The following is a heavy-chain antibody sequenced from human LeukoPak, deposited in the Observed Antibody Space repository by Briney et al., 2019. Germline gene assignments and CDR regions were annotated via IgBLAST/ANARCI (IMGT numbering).Heavy chain of an antibody. CDR3: ARVLGCSGGSCYSGASGWWFDP. CDR2: ISSSGSTI. CDR1: GFTFSDYY. V-gene: IGHV3-11*01. D-gene: IGHD2-15*01. J-gene: IGHJ5*02. Sequence: GGSLRLSCAASGFTFSDYYMSWIRQAPGKGPEWVSYISSSGSTIYYADSVKGRFTISRDNAKNSLYLQMNSLRAEDTAVYYCARVLGCSGGSCYSGASGWWFDPWGQGTLVTVSS.